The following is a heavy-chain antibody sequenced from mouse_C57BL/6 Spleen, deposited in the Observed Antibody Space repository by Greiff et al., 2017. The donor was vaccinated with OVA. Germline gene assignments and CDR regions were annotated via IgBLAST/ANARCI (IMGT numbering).Heavy chain of an antibody. CDR2: IDPSDSYT. Sequence: QVQLQQPGAELVKPGASVKLSCKASGYTFTSYWMQWVKQRPGQGLEWIGEIDPSDSYTNYNQKFKGKATLTVDTSSSTAHMQLSSLTSEDSAVYYCAYYYGSSPAWFASGAKGLWSLSLQ. D-gene: IGHD1-1*01. CDR3: AYYYGSSPAWFAS. J-gene: IGHJ3*01. V-gene: IGHV1-50*01. CDR1: GYTFTSYW.